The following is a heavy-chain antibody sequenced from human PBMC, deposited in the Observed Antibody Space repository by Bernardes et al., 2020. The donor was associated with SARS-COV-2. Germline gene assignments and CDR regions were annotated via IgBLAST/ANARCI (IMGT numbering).Heavy chain of an antibody. CDR1: GYTFTSYG. D-gene: IGHD5-18*01. J-gene: IGHJ4*02. CDR2: ISAYNGNT. Sequence: ASVKVSCKASGYTFTSYGISWVRQAPGQGLEWMGWISAYNGNTNYAQKLQGRVTMTTDTSTSTAYMELRSLRSDDTAVYYCARSGGYSTRAALNAFDYWGQGTLVTVSS. CDR3: ARSGGYSTRAALNAFDY. V-gene: IGHV1-18*01.